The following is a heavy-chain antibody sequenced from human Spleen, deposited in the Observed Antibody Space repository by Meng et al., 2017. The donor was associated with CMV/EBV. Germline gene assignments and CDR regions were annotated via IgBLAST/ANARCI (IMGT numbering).Heavy chain of an antibody. CDR1: GFTFSNYA. D-gene: IGHD4-11*01. Sequence: GESLKISCAASGFTFSNYAMSWVRQAPGKGLEWVSGITSSGGTTYYADSVKGRFTISRDSSKSSLYLQMNSLRAEDTAVYYCAKGPHYSSYFPTVPFFDYWGQGALVTVSS. V-gene: IGHV3-23*01. CDR2: ITSSGGTT. CDR3: AKGPHYSSYFPTVPFFDY. J-gene: IGHJ4*02.